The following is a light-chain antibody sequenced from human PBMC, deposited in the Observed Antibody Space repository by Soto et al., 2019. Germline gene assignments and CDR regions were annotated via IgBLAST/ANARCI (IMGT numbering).Light chain of an antibody. V-gene: IGKV3-15*01. J-gene: IGKJ4*01. Sequence: EIVMTQSPATLSVSPGERATLSCRASQSITSNLAWYQQKPDQAPRLLIYGSSTRATGIPAGFSGSGSGAEFTLTISSLQSEDFAVYYCQQFNNWPLTFGGGTKVDIK. CDR1: QSITSN. CDR2: GSS. CDR3: QQFNNWPLT.